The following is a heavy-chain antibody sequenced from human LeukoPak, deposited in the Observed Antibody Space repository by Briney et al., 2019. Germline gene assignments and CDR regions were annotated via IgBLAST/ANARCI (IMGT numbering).Heavy chain of an antibody. Sequence: GASVKVSCKASGYTFISYGISWVRQAPGQGLEWMGWISAYNGNTNNAQKLQGRVTMTTDTSTSTAYMELRSLRSDDAAVYYCARDLVGTAAFDIWGQGTMVTVSS. V-gene: IGHV1-18*01. CDR3: ARDLVGTAAFDI. CDR2: ISAYNGNT. J-gene: IGHJ3*02. CDR1: GYTFISYG. D-gene: IGHD6-13*01.